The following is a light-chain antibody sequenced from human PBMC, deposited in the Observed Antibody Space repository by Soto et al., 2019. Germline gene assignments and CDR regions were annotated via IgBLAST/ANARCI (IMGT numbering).Light chain of an antibody. J-gene: IGLJ1*01. Sequence: QSVLTQPASVSGSPGQSITISCTGTSSDVGGYNYVSWYQHYPGKAPKLMIYEVSNRPSGVSNRFSGSKSGNTASLTISGLQTEDEADYYCTSYTSSSTRVFGIGTKVTVL. CDR1: SSDVGGYNY. CDR3: TSYTSSSTRV. CDR2: EVS. V-gene: IGLV2-14*01.